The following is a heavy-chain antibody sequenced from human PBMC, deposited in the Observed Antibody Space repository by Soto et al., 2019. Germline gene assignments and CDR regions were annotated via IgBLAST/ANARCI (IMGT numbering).Heavy chain of an antibody. Sequence: EVQLVESGGDLVQPGGSLRLSCAASGFTFSGHWMHWVRQVPGKGLEWVSRINTDGGTSAYADPVKGRFTISRDNAKNTLYLQMNALRAEDTAVYYCAREAGYCSRTSCYRRAFDTWGQGTTVTVSS. D-gene: IGHD2-2*01. J-gene: IGHJ3*02. V-gene: IGHV3-74*03. CDR1: GFTFSGHW. CDR3: AREAGYCSRTSCYRRAFDT. CDR2: INTDGGTS.